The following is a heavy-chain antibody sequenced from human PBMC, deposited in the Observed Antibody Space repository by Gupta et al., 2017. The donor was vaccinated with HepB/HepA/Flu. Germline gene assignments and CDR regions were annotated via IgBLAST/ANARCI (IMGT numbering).Heavy chain of an antibody. J-gene: IGHJ4*02. V-gene: IGHV1-69*06. D-gene: IGHD4-17*01. Sequence: QVQLVQYGAEVKKPGFSVMISCRTSGGTFSRYATSLVRQAPGQGLEWMGGIIPISGTANYAQKFQGRVTITADKSTSTAYMELSSLRSEDTAVYYCARDLGSTVTTPWFAYWGQGTLVTVSS. CDR1: GGTFSRYA. CDR2: IIPISGTA. CDR3: ARDLGSTVTTPWFAY.